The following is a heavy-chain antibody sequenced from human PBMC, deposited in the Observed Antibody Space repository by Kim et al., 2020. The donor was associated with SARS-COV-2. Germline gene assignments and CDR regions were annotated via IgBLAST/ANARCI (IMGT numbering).Heavy chain of an antibody. CDR3: ARRSTIRGGMDV. CDR1: GGSISSGGYS. D-gene: IGHD3-10*01. CDR2: IYYSGST. V-gene: IGHV4-30-2*01. Sequence: SETLSLTCAVSGGSISSGGYSWSWIRQPPGKGLEWIGYIYYSGSTYYNPSLKSRVTISVDRSKNQFSLKLSSVTAADTAVYYCARRSTIRGGMDVWGQGTTVTVSS. J-gene: IGHJ6*02.